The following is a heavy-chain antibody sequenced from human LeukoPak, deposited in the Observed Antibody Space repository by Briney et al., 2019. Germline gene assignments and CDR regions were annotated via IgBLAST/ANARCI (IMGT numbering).Heavy chain of an antibody. Sequence: GRSLRLSCAASGFTFSSYAMHWVRQAPGKGLEWVAVISYDGSNKYYADSVKGRFTISRDNSKNTLYLQMNSLRAEDTAVYYCAKGGYSSGWYAMYWGQGTLVTVSS. J-gene: IGHJ4*02. V-gene: IGHV3-30*18. CDR2: ISYDGSNK. CDR1: GFTFSSYA. CDR3: AKGGYSSGWYAMY. D-gene: IGHD6-19*01.